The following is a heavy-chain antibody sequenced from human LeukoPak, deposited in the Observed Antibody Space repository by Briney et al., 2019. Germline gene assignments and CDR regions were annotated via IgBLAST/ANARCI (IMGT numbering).Heavy chain of an antibody. CDR2: IYYSGST. D-gene: IGHD5-12*01. CDR1: IASISSYY. J-gene: IGHJ5*02. V-gene: IGHV4-59*07. CDR3: ARRGGQYSGYDPNWFDP. Sequence: HTPPTTCTTTIASISSYYWSWIRHPPGQTLQRIGHIYYSGSTNYNPSLKSRVTISVDTSKNQFSLKLSSVTAADTAVYYCARRGGQYSGYDPNWFDPWGQGTLVTVSS.